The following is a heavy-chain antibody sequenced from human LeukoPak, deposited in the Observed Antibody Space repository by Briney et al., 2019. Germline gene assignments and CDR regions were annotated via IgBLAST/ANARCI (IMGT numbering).Heavy chain of an antibody. D-gene: IGHD4-17*01. V-gene: IGHV4-59*01. CDR2: IYDGGST. J-gene: IGHJ4*02. CDR3: ARARYGDHFDY. CDR1: GGSISSDR. Sequence: PSETLSLTCTVSGGSISSDRWSWIRQPPGEGLEFIGFIYDGGSTYYSPSLKSRVTISIDTSKNQFSLKLNSVTAADTAVYYCARARYGDHFDYWGQGTLVTVSS.